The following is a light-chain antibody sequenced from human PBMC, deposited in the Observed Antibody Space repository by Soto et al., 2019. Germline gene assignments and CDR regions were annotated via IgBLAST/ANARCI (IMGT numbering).Light chain of an antibody. CDR1: SSDVGSYNL. Sequence: QSLLTQPASVSGSPGQSITISCTGTSSDVGSYNLVSWYQQHPGKAPKLMIYEVSKRPSGVSNRFSGSKSGNTASLTISGLQAEDEGDYYCCSYARSGFYVLGHGTKVTVL. J-gene: IGLJ1*01. CDR2: EVS. CDR3: CSYARSGFYV. V-gene: IGLV2-23*02.